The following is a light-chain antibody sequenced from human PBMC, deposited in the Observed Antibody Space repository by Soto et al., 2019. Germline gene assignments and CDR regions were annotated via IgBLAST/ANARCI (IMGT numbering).Light chain of an antibody. J-gene: IGKJ1*01. CDR3: QQYGSSPTWT. V-gene: IGKV3-20*01. CDR2: GAS. CDR1: QSVGSSY. Sequence: EIVLTQSPGTLSLSPGERATLSCRASQSVGSSYLAWYQQKPGQAPRLLIYGASSRATGIPDRFSGSGSGTDFTLTISRLEPEDLAVYYCQQYGSSPTWTFGQGTKV.